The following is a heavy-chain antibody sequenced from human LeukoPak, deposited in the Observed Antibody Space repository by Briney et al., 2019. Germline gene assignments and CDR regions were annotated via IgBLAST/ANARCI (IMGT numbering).Heavy chain of an antibody. CDR2: IRRKAHGGTT. Sequence: GGSLRLSCTTSGFTFGDYAMSWVRQAPGKGLEWVSFIRRKAHGGTTEYAASVKGRFSSSRDDSKSIAYLQMNSLKTEDTAVYFCTRVTYYYDNSGYYHFDSWGQGSLVTVSS. V-gene: IGHV3-49*04. CDR3: TRVTYYYDNSGYYHFDS. D-gene: IGHD3-22*01. J-gene: IGHJ4*02. CDR1: GFTFGDYA.